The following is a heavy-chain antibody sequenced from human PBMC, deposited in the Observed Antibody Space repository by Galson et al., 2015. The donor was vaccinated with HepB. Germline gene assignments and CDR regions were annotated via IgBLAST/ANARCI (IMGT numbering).Heavy chain of an antibody. V-gene: IGHV3-30-3*01. CDR1: GFTFSSYA. Sequence: CAASGFTFSSYAMHWVRQAPGKGLEWVAVISYDGSNKYYADSVKGRFTISRDNSKNTLYLQMNSLRAEDTAVYYCARERGSSWYPPGYYYYGMDVWGQGTTVTVSS. CDR3: ARERGSSWYPPGYYYYGMDV. J-gene: IGHJ6*02. D-gene: IGHD6-13*01. CDR2: ISYDGSNK.